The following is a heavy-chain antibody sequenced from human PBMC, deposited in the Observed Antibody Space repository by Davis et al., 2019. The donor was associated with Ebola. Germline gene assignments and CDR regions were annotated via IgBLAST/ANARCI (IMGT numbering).Heavy chain of an antibody. Sequence: GGSLRLSCAASGFVFRSYVMSWVRRAPGKGLEWVSTHGTSGDTYYADSVKGRFTISRDNSKNTLHLQMNSLRTEDTALYYCSKGGTAMVTEEDLDYWGQGTLVTVSS. CDR1: GFVFRSYV. V-gene: IGHV3-23*01. J-gene: IGHJ4*02. CDR3: SKGGTAMVTEEDLDY. CDR2: HGTSGDT. D-gene: IGHD5-18*01.